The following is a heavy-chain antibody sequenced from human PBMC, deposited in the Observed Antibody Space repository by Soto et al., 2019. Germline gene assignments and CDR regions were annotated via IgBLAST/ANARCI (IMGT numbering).Heavy chain of an antibody. CDR1: GGPFSSYA. Sequence: PVKVSCKASGGPFSSYAISWVRQAPGQGLEWMGGIIPIFGTANYAQKFRGRVTITADESTRTAYMELSRLRSEDTAAYYCARDGLPMIVGGRFDPWGQGTLGAVAS. V-gene: IGHV1-69*13. D-gene: IGHD3-22*01. J-gene: IGHJ5*02. CDR3: ARDGLPMIVGGRFDP. CDR2: IIPIFGTA.